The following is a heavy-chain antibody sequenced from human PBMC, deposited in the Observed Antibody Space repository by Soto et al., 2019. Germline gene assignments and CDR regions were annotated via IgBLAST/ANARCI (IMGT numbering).Heavy chain of an antibody. J-gene: IGHJ5*02. Sequence: SETLSLTCTVSGGSISSYYWSWIRQPPWKGLEWIGNIYYSGSTNYNPSLKSRVTISVDTSKNKFSLKLRSGTAEDTAVYYCAMAGTGGPIRVEHWGPGTLSTVSS. D-gene: IGHD7-27*01. CDR3: AMAGTGGPIRVEH. V-gene: IGHV4-59*01. CDR2: IYYSGST. CDR1: GGSISSYY.